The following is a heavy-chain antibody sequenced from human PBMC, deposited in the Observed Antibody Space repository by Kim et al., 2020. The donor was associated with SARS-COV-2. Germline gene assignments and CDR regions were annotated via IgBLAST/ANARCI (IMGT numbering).Heavy chain of an antibody. Sequence: ASVKVSCKVSGYTLTELSMHWVRQAPGKGLEWMGGFDPEDGETIYAQKFQGRVTMTEDTSTDTAYMELSSLRSEDTAVYYCATPLGMRGYIYGRDAFDIWGQETMVTVSS. CDR1: GYTLTELS. CDR3: ATPLGMRGYIYGRDAFDI. D-gene: IGHD5-18*01. CDR2: FDPEDGET. J-gene: IGHJ3*02. V-gene: IGHV1-24*01.